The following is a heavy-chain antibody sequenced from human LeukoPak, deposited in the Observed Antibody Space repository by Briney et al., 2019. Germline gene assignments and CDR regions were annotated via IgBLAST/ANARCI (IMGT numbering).Heavy chain of an antibody. J-gene: IGHJ4*02. CDR3: ARLAAAGTD. CDR1: GGSISSSSYY. CDR2: IYYSGST. Sequence: SETLSLTCTASGGSISSSSYYWGWIRQPPGKGLEWIGSIYYSGSTYYNPSLKSRVTISVDTSKNQFSLKLSSVTAADTAVYYCARLAAAGTDWGQGTLVTVSS. D-gene: IGHD6-13*01. V-gene: IGHV4-39*01.